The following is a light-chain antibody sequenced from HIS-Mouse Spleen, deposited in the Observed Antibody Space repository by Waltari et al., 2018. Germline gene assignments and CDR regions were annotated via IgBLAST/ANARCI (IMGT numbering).Light chain of an antibody. J-gene: IGLJ2*01. CDR2: EDS. CDR1: ALPKQY. V-gene: IGLV3-10*01. Sequence: SYELTRPPSASVSPGQTARIPCARGALPKQYAYWYQQKSGQAPVLVIYEDSKRPSGIPERFSGSSSGTMATLTISGAQVEDEADYYCYSTDSSGNHRVFGGGTKLTVL. CDR3: YSTDSSGNHRV.